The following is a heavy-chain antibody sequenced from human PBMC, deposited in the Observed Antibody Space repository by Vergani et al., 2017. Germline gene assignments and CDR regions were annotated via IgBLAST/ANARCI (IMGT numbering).Heavy chain of an antibody. D-gene: IGHD3-10*01. CDR2: INHSGST. CDR3: ARRTYYGSGKGWFDP. CDR1: GGSFSGYY. J-gene: IGHJ5*02. Sequence: QVQLQQWGAGLLKPSETLSLTCAVSGGSFSGYYWSWIRQPPGKGLEWIGEINHSGSTNYNPSLKSRVTISVDTSKNQFSLKLSSVTAADTAVYYCARRTYYGSGKGWFDPWGQGTLVVVSS. V-gene: IGHV4-34*01.